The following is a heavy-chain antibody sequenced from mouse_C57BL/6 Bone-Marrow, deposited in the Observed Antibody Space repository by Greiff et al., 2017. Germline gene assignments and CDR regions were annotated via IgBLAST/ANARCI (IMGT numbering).Heavy chain of an antibody. CDR2: IYPGSGST. CDR3: ARCLMVTHYAMDY. D-gene: IGHD2-3*01. J-gene: IGHJ4*01. CDR1: GYTFTSYW. Sequence: VQLQQPGAELVKPGASVKMSCKASGYTFTSYWITWVKQRPGPGLEWIGDIYPGSGSTNYNEKFKSKATLTVDTSSSTAYMQLSSLTSEDSAVYYCARCLMVTHYAMDYWGQGTSVTVSS. V-gene: IGHV1-55*01.